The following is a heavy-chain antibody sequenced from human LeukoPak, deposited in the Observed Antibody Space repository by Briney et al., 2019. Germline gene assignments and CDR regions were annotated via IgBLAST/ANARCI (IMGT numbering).Heavy chain of an antibody. V-gene: IGHV4-59*12. Sequence: SETLSLTCTISGGSISGYYWSWIRQPPGKGLEWIGHISYSGSTRYNSSLNSRVTISVDTSKNQFSLKLSSVTAADTAVYYCARDRGTWNDDGFDYWGQGTLVTVSS. CDR2: ISYSGST. D-gene: IGHD1-1*01. CDR3: ARDRGTWNDDGFDY. CDR1: GGSISGYY. J-gene: IGHJ4*02.